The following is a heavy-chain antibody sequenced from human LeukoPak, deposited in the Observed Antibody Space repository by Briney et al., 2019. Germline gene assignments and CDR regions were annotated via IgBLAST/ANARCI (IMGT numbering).Heavy chain of an antibody. V-gene: IGHV3-66*02. CDR2: IYSDGVT. J-gene: IGHJ5*02. Sequence: GGSLRLSCAASGFIVNSYAMSWVRQAPGKGLAWVSLIYSDGVTQYADSVKGRFTISRDNSKNTLYLQMNSLRDEDTAVYFCARDRAEGKSWVEFDPWGQGTLVTVSS. CDR1: GFIVNSYA. CDR3: ARDRAEGKSWVEFDP.